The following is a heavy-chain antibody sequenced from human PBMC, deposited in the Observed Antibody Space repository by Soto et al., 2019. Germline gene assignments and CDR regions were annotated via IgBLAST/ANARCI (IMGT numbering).Heavy chain of an antibody. D-gene: IGHD3-3*01. Sequence: SETLSLTCAVYGGSFSGYYWSWIRQPPGKGLEWIGEINHSGSTNYNPSLKSRVTISVDTSKNQFSLKLSSVTAADTAVYYCARGPPHTYFDFWSGYSPRNYYMDVWGKGTTVTVSS. CDR2: INHSGST. CDR3: ARGPPHTYFDFWSGYSPRNYYMDV. CDR1: GGSFSGYY. J-gene: IGHJ6*03. V-gene: IGHV4-34*01.